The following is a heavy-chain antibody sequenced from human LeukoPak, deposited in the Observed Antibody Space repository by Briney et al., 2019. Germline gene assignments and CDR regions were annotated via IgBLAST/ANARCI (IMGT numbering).Heavy chain of an antibody. Sequence: PGGSLRLSCAASGFTFSSYALSWVRQAPGKGLEWVSAVDGSGGYTYYADSVEGRFTISRDNSKNTLYLQTNSLIAEDTSIYYCAKESGPRGVQSAAPYWGQGTLVTVSS. D-gene: IGHD3-10*01. J-gene: IGHJ4*02. CDR3: AKESGPRGVQSAAPY. CDR1: GFTFSSYA. V-gene: IGHV3-23*01. CDR2: VDGSGGYT.